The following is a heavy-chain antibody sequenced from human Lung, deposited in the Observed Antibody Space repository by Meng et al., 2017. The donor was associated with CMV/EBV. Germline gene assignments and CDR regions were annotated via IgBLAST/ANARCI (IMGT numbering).Heavy chain of an antibody. J-gene: IGHJ6*02. CDR1: GGSIFGYY. Sequence: LXXTVSGGSIFGYYWSCIRQPAGKELEWIAYIHYSGSTNYNPSLRSRATISLDRSKNQFSLNLTSVTAADTAVYYCARRTVFGEVKSRNYAMDVWGQGTTVTVSS. CDR2: IHYSGST. V-gene: IGHV4-59*01. D-gene: IGHD3-3*01. CDR3: ARRTVFGEVKSRNYAMDV.